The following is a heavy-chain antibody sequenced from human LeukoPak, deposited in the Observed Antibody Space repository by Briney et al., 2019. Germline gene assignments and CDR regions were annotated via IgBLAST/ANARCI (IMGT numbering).Heavy chain of an antibody. V-gene: IGHV4-59*01. Sequence: SETLSLTCAVSGGSISSYYWSWIRQPPGKGLEWIGYIYYSGSTNYNPSLKSRVTISVDTSKNQFSLKLSSVTAADTAVYYCARGYHKDSSGYRYYFDYWGQGTLVTVSS. J-gene: IGHJ4*02. CDR1: GGSISSYY. CDR2: IYYSGST. CDR3: ARGYHKDSSGYRYYFDY. D-gene: IGHD3-22*01.